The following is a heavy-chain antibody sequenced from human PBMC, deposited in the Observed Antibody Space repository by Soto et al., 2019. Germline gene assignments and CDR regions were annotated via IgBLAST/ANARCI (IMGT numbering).Heavy chain of an antibody. CDR1: GGSISSSSYY. CDR2: IYYSGST. V-gene: IGHV4-39*01. Sequence: SETLSLTCTVSGGSISSSSYYWGWIRQPPGKGLEWIGSIYYSGSTYYNPSLKSRVTISVDTSKNQFSLKLSSVTAADTAVYYLSRHQSHRSSYVDPWGQGTLVTVSS. J-gene: IGHJ5*02. D-gene: IGHD6-13*01. CDR3: SRHQSHRSSYVDP.